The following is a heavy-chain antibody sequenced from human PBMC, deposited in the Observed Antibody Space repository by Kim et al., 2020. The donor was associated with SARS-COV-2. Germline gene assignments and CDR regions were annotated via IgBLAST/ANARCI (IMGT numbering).Heavy chain of an antibody. CDR1: GYTFTSYA. CDR3: ARSKGPDIVVVPAAKGPPNWFDP. J-gene: IGHJ5*02. Sequence: ASVKVSCKASGYTFTSYAMHWVRQAPGQRLEWMGWINAGNGNTKYSQKFQGRVTITRDTSASTAYMELSSLRSEDTAVYYCARSKGPDIVVVPAAKGPPNWFDPWGQGTLVTVSS. V-gene: IGHV1-3*01. D-gene: IGHD2-2*01. CDR2: INAGNGNT.